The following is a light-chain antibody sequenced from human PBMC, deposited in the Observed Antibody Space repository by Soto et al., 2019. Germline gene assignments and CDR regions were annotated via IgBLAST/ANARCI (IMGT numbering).Light chain of an antibody. Sequence: EIVLTQSPATLSLSPGETATLSCRASQSVSSYLAWYQQKSGQAPRLLIYDASNRATGIPDRFNGSGSGTDFVLTISRLEPEDFAMYYCQQYGDSPFTFGPGTKVDIK. CDR1: QSVSSY. V-gene: IGKV3-20*01. CDR2: DAS. J-gene: IGKJ3*01. CDR3: QQYGDSPFT.